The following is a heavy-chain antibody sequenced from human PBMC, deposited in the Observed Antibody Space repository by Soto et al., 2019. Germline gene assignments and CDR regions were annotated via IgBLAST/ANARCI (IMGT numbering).Heavy chain of an antibody. CDR1: GFTFSSYG. CDR2: IWYDGSNK. J-gene: IGHJ6*02. CDR3: ARDVFGSGSYFPLYYYYGMDV. V-gene: IGHV3-33*01. Sequence: PGGSLRLSCAASGFTFSSYGMHWVRQAPGKGLEWVAVIWYDGSNKYYADSVKGRFTISRDNSKNTLYLQMNSLRAEDTAVYYCARDVFGSGSYFPLYYYYGMDVWGQGTTVTVSS. D-gene: IGHD3-10*01.